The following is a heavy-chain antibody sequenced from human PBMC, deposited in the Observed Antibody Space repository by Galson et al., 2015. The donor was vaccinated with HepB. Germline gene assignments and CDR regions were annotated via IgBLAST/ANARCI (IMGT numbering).Heavy chain of an antibody. V-gene: IGHV3-30*04. Sequence: SLRLSCAASGFTFGNYAPHWVRQAPGKGLEWVTVISYDAINKNYTDSVKGRFTISRDNSKNTLYLQMDSLRPEDTAMYYCARDNYGMDVWGQGTTVTVSS. CDR3: ARDNYGMDV. CDR2: ISYDAINK. CDR1: GFTFGNYA. J-gene: IGHJ6*02.